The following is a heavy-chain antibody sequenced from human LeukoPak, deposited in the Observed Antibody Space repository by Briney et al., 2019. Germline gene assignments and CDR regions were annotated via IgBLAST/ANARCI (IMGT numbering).Heavy chain of an antibody. CDR2: IKEDGSEK. CDR1: GFTFSSYW. D-gene: IGHD6-19*01. J-gene: IGHJ6*03. CDR3: ARGNFPGIAVAGTYYYYYMDV. V-gene: IGHV3-7*01. Sequence: PGGSLRLSCAASGFTFSSYWMSWVRQGPGKGLEWVANIKEDGSEKYYVDSMKGRLTISRDSAKNSLYLHMKSLRAEDTAVYYCARGNFPGIAVAGTYYYYYMDVWGTGTTVTVSS.